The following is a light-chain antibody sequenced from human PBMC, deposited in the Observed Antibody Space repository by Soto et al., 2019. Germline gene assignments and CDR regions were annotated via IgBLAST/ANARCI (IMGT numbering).Light chain of an antibody. CDR3: QQYDRSPRT. Sequence: VLTQSPGTLSLSPGEAATLSCRASQPIYSNYLAWYQQKPGQAPRLLISGAFTRATGIPARFSGSGSGTDFTLTISSLEPEDFAVYYCQQYDRSPRTFGQGTRVEIK. CDR1: QPIYSNY. J-gene: IGKJ1*01. CDR2: GAF. V-gene: IGKV3-20*01.